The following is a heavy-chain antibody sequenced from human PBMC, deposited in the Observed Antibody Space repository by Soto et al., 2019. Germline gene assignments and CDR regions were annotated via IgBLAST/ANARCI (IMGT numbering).Heavy chain of an antibody. J-gene: IGHJ6*02. Sequence: PGGSLRLSCAASGFTFNAYWMNWVRQAQGKGPEWVANIHQDGDEKYYVDSVKGRFTISRDNAKKSLYLQMNSLRVEDTAVYYCARDWRVRGSSYLYYGFDVWGQGNTVTVSS. D-gene: IGHD3-3*01. V-gene: IGHV3-7*01. CDR1: GFTFNAYW. CDR2: IHQDGDEK. CDR3: ARDWRVRGSSYLYYGFDV.